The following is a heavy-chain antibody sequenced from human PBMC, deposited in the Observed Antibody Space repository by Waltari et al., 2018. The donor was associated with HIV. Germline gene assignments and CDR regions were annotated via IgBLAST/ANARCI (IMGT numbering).Heavy chain of an antibody. CDR3: VKDSGRAADVFDL. V-gene: IGHV3-23*01. CDR1: GFIFTDFA. CDR2: IRGGGET. Sequence: QLLESGGGLVEPGGSLRLSCAASGFIFTDFAMDWVRQAPGKGLEWVSAIRGGGETFYAESVKGRFTISRDNSKNTLYLQMNSLRADDAAVYYCVKDSGRAADVFDLWGQGTMVTVSS. J-gene: IGHJ3*01. D-gene: IGHD3-10*01.